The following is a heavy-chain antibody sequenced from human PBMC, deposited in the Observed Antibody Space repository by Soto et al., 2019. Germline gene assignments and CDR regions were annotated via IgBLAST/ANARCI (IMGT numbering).Heavy chain of an antibody. J-gene: IGHJ3*02. Sequence: SETLSLTCTVSGGSISSGSYYWDWIRQPPGKGLEWIGNVYYSGSTNYNPSLESRVTISVDTSKDQFSLKLSSVTAADSAVYYCARQTDSYYTFDAFDIWGQGTMVTVSS. CDR3: ARQTDSYYTFDAFDI. CDR1: GGSISSGSYY. CDR2: VYYSGST. D-gene: IGHD3-22*01. V-gene: IGHV4-39*01.